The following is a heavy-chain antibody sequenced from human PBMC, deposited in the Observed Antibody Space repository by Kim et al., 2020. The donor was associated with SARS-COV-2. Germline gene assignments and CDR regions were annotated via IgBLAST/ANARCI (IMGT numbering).Heavy chain of an antibody. CDR3: SREGDSLQHFYY. CDR1: GYTFSTYF. V-gene: IGHV1-46*01. J-gene: IGHJ4*01. Sequence: ASVKVSCKASGYTFSTYFMQWVRQAPGQGLEWMGVITPSGDATNYAQRFRGRVTVTRDTSTSTLYMELTSLRSEDTAVYYFSREGDSLQHFYYWCHRTL. D-gene: IGHD1-1*01. CDR2: ITPSGDAT.